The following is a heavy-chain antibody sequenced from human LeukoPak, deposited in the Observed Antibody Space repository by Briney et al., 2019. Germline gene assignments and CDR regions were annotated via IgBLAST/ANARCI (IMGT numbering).Heavy chain of an antibody. V-gene: IGHV3-74*01. CDR2: INSDGSST. Sequence: PGGSLRLSCAASGFTFSSYWMHWVRQAPGKGLVWVSHINSDGSSTNYADSVKGRFTISRDNAKNTLYLQMNSLRAEDTAVYYCARDRGVTTQCWFDPWGQGTLVTVSS. CDR3: ARDRGVTTQCWFDP. D-gene: IGHD4-17*01. J-gene: IGHJ5*02. CDR1: GFTFSSYW.